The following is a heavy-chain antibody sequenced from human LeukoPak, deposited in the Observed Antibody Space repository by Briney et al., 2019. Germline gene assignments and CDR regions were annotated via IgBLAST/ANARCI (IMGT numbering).Heavy chain of an antibody. D-gene: IGHD3-10*01. Sequence: PSGGSLRLSCAASGFTFSSYAMSWVRQAPGKGLEWVSAISGSGGSTYYADSVKGRFTISRDNSKNTLYLQMNSLRAEDTAVYYCAKDPYYYGSGSYRYWGQGTLVTVSS. CDR3: AKDPYYYGSGSYRY. CDR2: ISGSGGST. J-gene: IGHJ4*02. V-gene: IGHV3-23*01. CDR1: GFTFSSYA.